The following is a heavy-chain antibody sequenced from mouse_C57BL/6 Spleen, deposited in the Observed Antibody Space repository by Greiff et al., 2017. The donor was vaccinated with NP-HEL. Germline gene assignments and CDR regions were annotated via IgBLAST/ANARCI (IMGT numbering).Heavy chain of an antibody. D-gene: IGHD2-5*01. CDR3: ARSDYYSNFHWYFDV. CDR2: INPNYGTT. J-gene: IGHJ1*03. Sequence: EVQLQQSGPELVKPGASVKISCKASGYSFTDYNLNWVKQSHGKSLEWIGVINPNYGTTSYNQKFKGKATLTVDQSSSTAYMQLNSLTSEDSAVYYCARSDYYSNFHWYFDVWGTGTTVTVSS. CDR1: GYSFTDYN. V-gene: IGHV1-39*01.